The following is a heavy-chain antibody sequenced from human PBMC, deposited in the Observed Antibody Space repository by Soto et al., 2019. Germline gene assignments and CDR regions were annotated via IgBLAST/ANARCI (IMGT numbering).Heavy chain of an antibody. Sequence: SETLSLTCAVSGGSFSGYFWSWIRQPPGKGLEWIGEIIPSGGTNYNPSLKSRVTISVDTSKNQFSLKLSSVTAADTAVYYCARRYSSSMDVWGQGTTVTVSS. J-gene: IGHJ6*02. V-gene: IGHV4-34*12. CDR3: ARRYSSSMDV. CDR2: IIPSGGT. CDR1: GGSFSGYF. D-gene: IGHD6-13*01.